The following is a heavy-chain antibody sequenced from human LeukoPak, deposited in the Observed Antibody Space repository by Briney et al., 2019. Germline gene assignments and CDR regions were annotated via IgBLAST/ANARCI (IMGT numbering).Heavy chain of an antibody. J-gene: IGHJ3*02. V-gene: IGHV3-30-3*01. Sequence: GRSLRLSCAASGSTFSSYAMHWVRQAPGKGLEWVAVISYDGSNKYYADSVKGRFTISRDNSKNTLYLQMNSLRAEDTAVYYCASRDGYNFHAFDIWGQGTMVTVSS. D-gene: IGHD5-24*01. CDR1: GSTFSSYA. CDR2: ISYDGSNK. CDR3: ASRDGYNFHAFDI.